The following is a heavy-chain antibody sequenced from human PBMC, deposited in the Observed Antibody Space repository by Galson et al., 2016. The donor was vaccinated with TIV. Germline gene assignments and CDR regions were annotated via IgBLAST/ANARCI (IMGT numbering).Heavy chain of an antibody. J-gene: IGHJ4*02. D-gene: IGHD2-21*01. V-gene: IGHV1-8*01. CDR2: MNPRSGTT. CDR1: GYTFTSYD. Sequence: SVKVSCKASGYTFTSYDISWVRQAPGQGLEWVGWMNPRSGTTDCAEKFQGRVTMTMDTSISTAYMTLSNLRSEDTAVYFCARPPYCGGDCYKYDRWGQGTLVTVSS. CDR3: ARPPYCGGDCYKYDR.